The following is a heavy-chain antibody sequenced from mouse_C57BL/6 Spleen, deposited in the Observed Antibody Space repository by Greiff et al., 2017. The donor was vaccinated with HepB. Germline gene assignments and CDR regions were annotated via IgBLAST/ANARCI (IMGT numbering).Heavy chain of an antibody. CDR3: ARGYEDFDV. J-gene: IGHJ1*03. D-gene: IGHD2-2*01. Sequence: EVKLMESGGGLVKPGGSLKLSCAASGFTFSSYAMSWVRQTPEKRLEWVATISDGGSYTYYPDNVKGRFTISRDNAKNNLYLQMSHLKSEDTAMYYCARGYEDFDVWGTGTTVTVSS. CDR1: GFTFSSYA. CDR2: ISDGGSYT. V-gene: IGHV5-4*03.